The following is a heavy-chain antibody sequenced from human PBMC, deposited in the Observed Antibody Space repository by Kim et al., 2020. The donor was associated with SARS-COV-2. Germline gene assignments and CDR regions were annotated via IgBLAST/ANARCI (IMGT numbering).Heavy chain of an antibody. CDR1: GYTFTSYG. CDR2: ISAYNGNT. J-gene: IGHJ3*02. Sequence: ASVKVSCKASGYTFTSYGISWVRQAPGQGLEWMGWISAYNGNTNYAQKLQGRVTMTTDTSTSTAYMELRSLRSDDTAVYYCARDTYYYDSSGPTLPRPDAFDIWGQGTMVTVSS. D-gene: IGHD3-22*01. V-gene: IGHV1-18*01. CDR3: ARDTYYYDSSGPTLPRPDAFDI.